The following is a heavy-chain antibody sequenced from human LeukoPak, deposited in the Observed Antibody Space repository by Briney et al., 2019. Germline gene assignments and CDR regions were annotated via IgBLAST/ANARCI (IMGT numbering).Heavy chain of an antibody. CDR2: INHSGST. D-gene: IGHD6-19*01. V-gene: IGHV4-39*07. CDR1: GGSISSSSYY. CDR3: ARARGVAGRRYYFDY. Sequence: PETLSLTCTVSGGSISSSSYYWGWIRQPPGKGLEWIGEINHSGSTNYNPSLKSRITISVDTSKNQFSLKLSSVTAADTAVYYCARARGVAGRRYYFDYWGQGTLVTVSS. J-gene: IGHJ4*02.